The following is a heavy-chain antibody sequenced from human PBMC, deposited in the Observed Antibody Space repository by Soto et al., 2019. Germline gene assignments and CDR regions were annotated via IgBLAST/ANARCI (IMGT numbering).Heavy chain of an antibody. V-gene: IGHV3-11*01. CDR1: AFKFSDYY. J-gene: IGHJ4*02. CDR2: IGGSGDVI. D-gene: IGHD2-15*01. Sequence: QVQLVESGGGLVKPGGSLRLSCAASAFKFSDYYMSWVRQAPGKGLEWVSYIGGSGDVIYYADSVKGRFTISRDNDKTSVHLQMDTLRAEETALYYCARAPDCGEGSCYRHFDLWGQGTRVAVSS. CDR3: ARAPDCGEGSCYRHFDL.